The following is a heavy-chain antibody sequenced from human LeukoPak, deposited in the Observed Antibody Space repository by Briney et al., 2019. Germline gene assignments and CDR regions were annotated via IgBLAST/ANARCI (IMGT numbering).Heavy chain of an antibody. Sequence: GGSLRLSCEASGFTFSNYWMSWVRRAPGKGLEWVANIKEDGSAKYYADSVKGRFTISRDNAKSSLYLQMNSLRAEDTSVYYCATYSGSSSMDFWGQGTLVTVSS. J-gene: IGHJ4*02. V-gene: IGHV3-7*01. CDR1: GFTFSNYW. D-gene: IGHD1-26*01. CDR3: ATYSGSSSMDF. CDR2: IKEDGSAK.